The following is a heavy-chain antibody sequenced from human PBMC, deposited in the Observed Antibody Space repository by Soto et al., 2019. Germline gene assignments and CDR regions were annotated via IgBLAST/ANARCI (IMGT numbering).Heavy chain of an antibody. CDR2: ISSNGGST. V-gene: IGHV3-64D*06. CDR3: VKDLLGWLTGDYFDF. Sequence: GGSLRLSCSASGFTFSSYAMHWVRQAPGKGLEYVSAISSNGGSTYYADYVKGRFTISRDNSKNTLYIQMSRLRAEDTAVYYCVKDLLGWLTGDYFDFWGQGTLVTVSS. D-gene: IGHD3-9*01. J-gene: IGHJ4*02. CDR1: GFTFSSYA.